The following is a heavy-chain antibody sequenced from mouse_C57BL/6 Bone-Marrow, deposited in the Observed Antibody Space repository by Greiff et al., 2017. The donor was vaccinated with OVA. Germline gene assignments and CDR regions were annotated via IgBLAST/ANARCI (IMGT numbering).Heavy chain of an antibody. D-gene: IGHD1-1*01. Sequence: QVQLKESGPELVKPGASVKISCKASGYAFSSSWMNWVKQRPGKGLEWIGRIYPGDGDTNYNGKFKGKATLTADKSSSTAYMQLSSLTSEDSAVYFCARGGYYYGSSYYYFDYWGQGTTLTVSS. CDR1: GYAFSSSW. CDR3: ARGGYYYGSSYYYFDY. V-gene: IGHV1-82*01. J-gene: IGHJ2*01. CDR2: IYPGDGDT.